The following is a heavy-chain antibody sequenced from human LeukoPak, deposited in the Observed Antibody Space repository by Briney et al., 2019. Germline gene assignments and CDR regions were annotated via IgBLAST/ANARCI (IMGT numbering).Heavy chain of an antibody. CDR3: ARGLKYSSGWYYFDY. D-gene: IGHD6-19*01. Sequence: GGSLRLSCAASGFTVSNNYMNWVRQAPGTGLKWVSVIYSGGSTYYADSVKGRFTISRDNSKNTLYLQMNSLRAEDTAVYYRARGLKYSSGWYYFDYWGQGTLVIVSS. CDR2: IYSGGST. CDR1: GFTVSNNY. V-gene: IGHV3-53*01. J-gene: IGHJ4*02.